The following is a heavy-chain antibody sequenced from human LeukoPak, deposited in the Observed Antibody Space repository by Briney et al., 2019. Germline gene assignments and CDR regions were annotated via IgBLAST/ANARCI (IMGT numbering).Heavy chain of an antibody. Sequence: SVKVSYKASGGTFSSYAISWVRQAPGQGLEWMGGIIPIFGTANYARKFQGRVTITADESTSTAYMELSSLRSEDTAVYYCASPIKYYDFWSGYPPFDYWGQGTLVTVSS. D-gene: IGHD3-3*01. J-gene: IGHJ4*01. CDR3: ASPIKYYDFWSGYPPFDY. CDR2: IIPIFGTA. CDR1: GGTFSSYA. V-gene: IGHV1-69*13.